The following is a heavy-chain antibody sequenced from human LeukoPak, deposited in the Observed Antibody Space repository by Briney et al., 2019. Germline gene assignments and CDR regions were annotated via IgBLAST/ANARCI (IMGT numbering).Heavy chain of an antibody. V-gene: IGHV3-21*01. CDR2: FSSSSTYI. D-gene: IGHD6-19*01. J-gene: IGHJ4*02. CDR3: ARAYSSGWAGLDY. CDR1: GFTFSTYS. Sequence: GGSLRLSCAASGFTFSTYSMNWVRQAPGKGLEWVSSFSSSSTYIYYADSVKGRFTISRDNAKNSLFLQMDSLRAEDTAVYYCARAYSSGWAGLDYWGQGTLVTVSS.